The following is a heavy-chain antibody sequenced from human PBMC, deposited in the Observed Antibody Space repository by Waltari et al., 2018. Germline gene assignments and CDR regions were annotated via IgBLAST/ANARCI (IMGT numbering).Heavy chain of an antibody. CDR3: AQGPPITKRFDY. CDR1: GFTFSNYA. D-gene: IGHD3-10*01. J-gene: IGHJ4*02. V-gene: IGHV3-23*01. Sequence: EVQLLESGGGLVQPGGSLRLSCAASGFTFSNYAMGWVRQAPGKGLGWVSIISDSGFTTYYADSVKGRFTISRDNSKNTLYLQMNSLRAEDTAVYYCAQGPPITKRFDYWGQGTLVTVSS. CDR2: ISDSGFTT.